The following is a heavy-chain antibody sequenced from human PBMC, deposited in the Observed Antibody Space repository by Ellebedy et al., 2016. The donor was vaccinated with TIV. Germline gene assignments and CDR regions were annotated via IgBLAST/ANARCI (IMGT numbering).Heavy chain of an antibody. CDR1: GFTFSTYS. V-gene: IGHV3-21*01. CDR2: ITSSSSYI. J-gene: IGHJ4*02. CDR3: ATSIAVAGHPFDY. Sequence: PGGSLRLSCAASGFTFSTYSMNWVRQAPGKGLEWVSSITSSSSYIYYADSVQGRFTISRDNAKNSLYLQMNSLRAEDTAVYYCATSIAVAGHPFDYWGQGTLVTVSS. D-gene: IGHD6-19*01.